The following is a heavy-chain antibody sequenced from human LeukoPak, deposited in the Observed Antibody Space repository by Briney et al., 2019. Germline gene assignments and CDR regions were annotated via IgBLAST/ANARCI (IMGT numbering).Heavy chain of an antibody. D-gene: IGHD6-19*01. Sequence: SETLSLTCTVSGGSINSGYWNWIRQPPGKGLEWLGCMSYSGTTKYNPYLKSRVTISVDTSKSQFSLKLSSVTAADTAVYYCARHAAVEGSSGWSPLWWFDPWGQGTLVTVSS. CDR3: ARHAAVEGSSGWSPLWWFDP. CDR1: GGSINSGY. V-gene: IGHV4-59*08. J-gene: IGHJ5*02. CDR2: MSYSGTT.